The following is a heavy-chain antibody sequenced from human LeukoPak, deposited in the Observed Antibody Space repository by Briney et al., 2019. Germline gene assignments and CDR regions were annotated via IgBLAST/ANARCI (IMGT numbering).Heavy chain of an antibody. Sequence: PGGSLRLSCAASGFTFSSYAMHWVRRAPGKGLEWVAVISYDGSNKYYADSVKGRFTISRDNSKNTLYLQMSSLRAEDTAVYYCARDGARKIKGEFDPWGQGTLVTVSS. CDR3: ARDGARKIKGEFDP. V-gene: IGHV3-30*04. CDR2: ISYDGSNK. D-gene: IGHD3-10*01. J-gene: IGHJ5*02. CDR1: GFTFSSYA.